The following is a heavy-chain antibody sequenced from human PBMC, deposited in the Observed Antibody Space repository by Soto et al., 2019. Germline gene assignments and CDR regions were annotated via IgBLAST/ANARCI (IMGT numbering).Heavy chain of an antibody. Sequence: QVQLQESGPGLVKPSQTLSLTCTVSGGSISSGGYYWSWIRQHPGKGLEWIGYIYYSGSTYYNPSLQSRVTISVDTSKSQFSLKLTSVTAADTAVYYCAREGRSGGRGRKFDYWGQGTLVTVSS. V-gene: IGHV4-31*03. CDR3: AREGRSGGRGRKFDY. D-gene: IGHD2-15*01. CDR1: GGSISSGGYY. CDR2: IYYSGST. J-gene: IGHJ4*02.